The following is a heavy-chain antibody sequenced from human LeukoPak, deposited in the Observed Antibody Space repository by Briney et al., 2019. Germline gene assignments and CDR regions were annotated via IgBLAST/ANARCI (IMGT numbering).Heavy chain of an antibody. CDR1: GFTFDDYA. CDR3: AKEGRSSSWYYFDY. CDR2: ISGDGGST. D-gene: IGHD6-13*01. Sequence: PGGPLRLSCAASGFTFDDYAMHWVRQARGKGLEWVSLISGDGGSTYYADSVKGRFSISTDNSKNSLYLQMNSLRTEDTALYYCAKEGRSSSWYYFDYWGQGTLVTVSS. V-gene: IGHV3-43*02. J-gene: IGHJ4*02.